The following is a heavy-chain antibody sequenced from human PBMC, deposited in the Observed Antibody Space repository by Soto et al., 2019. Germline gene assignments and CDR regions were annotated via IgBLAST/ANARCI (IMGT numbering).Heavy chain of an antibody. CDR1: GFTFTSSA. CDR2: IVVGSGNT. Sequence: QMQLVQSGPEVKKPGTSVKVSCKASGFTFTSSAMQWVRQARGQRLEWIGWIVVGSGNTNYAQKFHERVTITRDMSTSTAYMELSSLRSEDTAVYYCAAGRPALRYLNGPSWYFDLWGRGTLVTVSS. CDR3: AAGRPALRYLNGPSWYFDL. D-gene: IGHD3-9*01. J-gene: IGHJ2*01. V-gene: IGHV1-58*02.